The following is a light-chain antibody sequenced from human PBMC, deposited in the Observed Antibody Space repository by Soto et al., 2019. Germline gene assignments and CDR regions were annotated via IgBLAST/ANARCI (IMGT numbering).Light chain of an antibody. V-gene: IGLV2-11*01. Sequence: QSVLTQPRSVSGSPGQSVTISCTGTSSDVGGYNYVSWYQQHPGKAPKLMLYDVSKRPSGVPDRFSGSKSDNTASLTISGLQAEDEADYYCCSYAGNFYVFGTGTKSPS. CDR1: SSDVGGYNY. CDR2: DVS. J-gene: IGLJ1*01. CDR3: CSYAGNFYV.